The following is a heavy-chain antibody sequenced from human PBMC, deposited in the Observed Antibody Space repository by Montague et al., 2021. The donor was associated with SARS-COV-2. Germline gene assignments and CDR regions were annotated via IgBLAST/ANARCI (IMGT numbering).Heavy chain of an antibody. CDR3: ARLAGGVSDYRNFDI. V-gene: IGHV4-39*01. J-gene: IGHJ2*01. Sequence: SGGVYYNPSLKSRVTISVDTSKNQFSLDLTSLTAADTAVYYCARLAGGVSDYRNFDIWGRGTLVNVS. CDR2: SGGV. D-gene: IGHD3-10*01.